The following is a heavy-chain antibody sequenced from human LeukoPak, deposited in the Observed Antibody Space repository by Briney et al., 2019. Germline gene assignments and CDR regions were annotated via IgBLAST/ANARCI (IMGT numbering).Heavy chain of an antibody. J-gene: IGHJ4*02. D-gene: IGHD3-22*01. V-gene: IGHV3-33*01. CDR3: ARADSSGYYFDY. Sequence: GGSLRLSCAASGFTFSSYGMQWVRQAPGKGLEGVAVIWYDGSNKYYEDSVKGRFAISRDNSKNTLYLQMNSLRAEDTAVYYCARADSSGYYFDYWGQGTLVTVSS. CDR2: IWYDGSNK. CDR1: GFTFSSYG.